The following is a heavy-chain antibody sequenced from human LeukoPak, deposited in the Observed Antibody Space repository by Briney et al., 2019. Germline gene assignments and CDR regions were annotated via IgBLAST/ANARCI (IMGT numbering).Heavy chain of an antibody. CDR3: ARHQDYGDYALDY. CDR2: IHYSGST. V-gene: IGHV4-59*08. D-gene: IGHD4-17*01. J-gene: IGHJ4*02. Sequence: KPSETLSLTCTVSGGSISSYYWSWIRRPPGKGLEWIGYIHYSGSTNYNPSLKSRVTMSVDTSKNQFSLKLSSVTAADTAVYYCARHQDYGDYALDYWGQGTLVTVSS. CDR1: GGSISSYY.